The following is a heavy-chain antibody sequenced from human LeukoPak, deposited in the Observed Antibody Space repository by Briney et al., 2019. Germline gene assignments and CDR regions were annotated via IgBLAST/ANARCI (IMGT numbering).Heavy chain of an antibody. V-gene: IGHV4-39*01. CDR3: ASGIAAVGAPMDV. D-gene: IGHD6-13*01. Sequence: ETLSLTCTVSGGSISSSSYYWGWIRQPPGKGLEWIGSIYYSGSTYYNPSLKSRVTISVDTSKNQFSLKLSSVTAADTAVYYCASGIAAVGAPMDVWGKGTTVTISS. CDR1: GGSISSSSYY. CDR2: IYYSGST. J-gene: IGHJ6*03.